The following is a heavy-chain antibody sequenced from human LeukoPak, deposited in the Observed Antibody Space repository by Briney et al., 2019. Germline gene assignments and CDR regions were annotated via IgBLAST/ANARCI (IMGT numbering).Heavy chain of an antibody. CDR2: ISAYNGNT. CDR1: GYTFTSYG. V-gene: IGHV1-18*01. D-gene: IGHD3-22*01. J-gene: IGHJ4*02. CDR3: ATHINYYYDSSGYPGAY. Sequence: ASVKVSCKASGYTFTSYGISWVRQAPGQGLEWMGWISAYNGNTNYAQKLQGRVTMTTDTSTSTAYMELRSLRSDDTAVYYCATHINYYYDSSGYPGAYWGQGTLVTVSS.